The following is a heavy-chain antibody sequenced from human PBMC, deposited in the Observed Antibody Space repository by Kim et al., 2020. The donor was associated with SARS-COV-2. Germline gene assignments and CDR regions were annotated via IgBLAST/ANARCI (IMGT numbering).Heavy chain of an antibody. CDR3: ARVVGATRGYYYGMDV. Sequence: SLKSRGTISVDTSKNQFSQELSSVTAADTAVYYCARVVGATRGYYYGMDVWGQGTTVTVSS. V-gene: IGHV4-59*01. J-gene: IGHJ6*02. D-gene: IGHD1-26*01.